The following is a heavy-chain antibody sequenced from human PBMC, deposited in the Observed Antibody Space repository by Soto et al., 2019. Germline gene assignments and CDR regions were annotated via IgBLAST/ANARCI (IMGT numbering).Heavy chain of an antibody. CDR1: GFTFISYS. CDR2: ISSSSSYI. V-gene: IGHV3-21*01. D-gene: IGHD3-10*01. CDR3: ARTPDGSGSYFNWFDP. J-gene: IGHJ5*02. Sequence: GGSLRLSCTASGFTFISYSMNWVRQAPGKGLEWVSSISSSSSYIYYADSVKGRFTISRDNAKNSLYLQMNSLRAEDTAVYYCARTPDGSGSYFNWFDPWGQGTLVTVSS.